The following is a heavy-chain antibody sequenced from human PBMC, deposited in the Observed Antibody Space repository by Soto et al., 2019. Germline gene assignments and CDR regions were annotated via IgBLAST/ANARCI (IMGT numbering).Heavy chain of an antibody. J-gene: IGHJ4*02. V-gene: IGHV1-18*04. CDR2: ISAYNGNT. D-gene: IGHD3-22*01. Sequence: ASVKVSCKASGYTFSGYYMHWVRQAPGQGLEWMGWISAYNGNTNYAQKLQGRVTMTTDTSTSTAYMELRSLRSDDTAVYYCARGYYDSSAETLDYWGQGTLVTVSS. CDR3: ARGYYDSSAETLDY. CDR1: GYTFSGYY.